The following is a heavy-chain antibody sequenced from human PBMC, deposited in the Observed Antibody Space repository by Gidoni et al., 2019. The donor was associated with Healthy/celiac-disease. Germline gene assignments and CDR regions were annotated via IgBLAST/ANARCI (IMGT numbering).Heavy chain of an antibody. V-gene: IGHV2-5*02. J-gene: IGHJ4*02. CDR3: AHRRSGSYNS. CDR2: IYWDEDK. CDR1: GGSLSTSGVG. D-gene: IGHD3-10*01. Sequence: QITLKESGPTLGKPTQTLTQTCTVAGGSLSTSGVGGGWIRQPPGKALEWLALIYWDEDKRYSPSLTSRLTLTTDPSTYHVVLTTTNMDPVDTAPSSCAHRRSGSYNSLGQGTLVPVSS.